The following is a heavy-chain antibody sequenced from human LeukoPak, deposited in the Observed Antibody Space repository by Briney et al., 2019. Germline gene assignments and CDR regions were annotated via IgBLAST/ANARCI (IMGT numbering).Heavy chain of an antibody. CDR2: IIPILGIA. CDR3: ARERDGYNFPFDY. Sequence: SVEVSCKASGGTFSSYTISWVRQAPGQGLEWMGRIIPILGIANYAQKFQGRVTITADKSTSTAYMELSSLRSEDTAVYYCARERDGYNFPFDYWGQGTLVTVSS. V-gene: IGHV1-69*04. J-gene: IGHJ4*02. CDR1: GGTFSSYT. D-gene: IGHD5-24*01.